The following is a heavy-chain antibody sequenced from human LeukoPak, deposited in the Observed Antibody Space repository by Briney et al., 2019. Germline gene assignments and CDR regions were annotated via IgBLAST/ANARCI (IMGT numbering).Heavy chain of an antibody. Sequence: PGGSLRLSCAASGFTFSTYAMSWVRQAPGKGLEWVSTISASGNSAYYADSVKGRFTISRDKSKNTLYLQLNSLRDEDTAVYYCAKRNSSGWFYFDYWGQGTLVTVSS. D-gene: IGHD6-19*01. J-gene: IGHJ4*02. CDR2: ISASGNSA. V-gene: IGHV3-23*01. CDR3: AKRNSSGWFYFDY. CDR1: GFTFSTYA.